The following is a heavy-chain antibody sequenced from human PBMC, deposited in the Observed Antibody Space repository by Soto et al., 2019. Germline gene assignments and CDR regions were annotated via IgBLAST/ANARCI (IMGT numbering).Heavy chain of an antibody. V-gene: IGHV4-4*02. CDR1: GFSFTSNNG. J-gene: IGHJ4*02. D-gene: IGHD1-7*01. Sequence: SEPLSLTCTVSGFSFTSNNGWTGGREPGGGGVEGGGESYRPGSTDYNPSLKRRVTISLDKPDDPSSLKVTSLTPADTAVYYCASRDPGTSVAYWGQGTLVSVSS. CDR2: SYRPGST. CDR3: ASRDPGTSVAY.